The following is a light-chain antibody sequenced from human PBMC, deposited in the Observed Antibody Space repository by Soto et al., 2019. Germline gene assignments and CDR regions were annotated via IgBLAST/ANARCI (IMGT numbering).Light chain of an antibody. CDR1: SSDVGGYKL. V-gene: IGLV2-23*02. CDR3: CSYAGDSIVV. CDR2: EVT. J-gene: IGLJ2*01. Sequence: QSALTQPASMSGSPGQSITISCTGSSSDVGGYKLVSWYQQHPGKAPKLIIYEVTKRPSGISNRFSASKSGNTASLTISGLQAEDEADYYCCSYAGDSIVVFGGGTKLTVL.